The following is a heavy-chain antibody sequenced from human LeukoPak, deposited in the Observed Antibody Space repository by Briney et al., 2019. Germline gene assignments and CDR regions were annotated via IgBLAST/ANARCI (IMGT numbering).Heavy chain of an antibody. CDR3: ATTVGATSNLFDP. CDR2: INPNSGGT. V-gene: IGHV1-2*02. J-gene: IGHJ5*02. Sequence: ASVTVSFMASGYTYTRYYMHWVRQAPGQGLEWMGWINPNSGGTKYAEKFQGRVTMTRDTSISTTYMELSRLTSDDTAVYYCATTVGATSNLFDPWGQGTLVTVSS. D-gene: IGHD1-26*01. CDR1: GYTYTRYY.